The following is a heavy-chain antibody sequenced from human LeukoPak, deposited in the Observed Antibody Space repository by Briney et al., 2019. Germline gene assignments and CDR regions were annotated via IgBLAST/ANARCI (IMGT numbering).Heavy chain of an antibody. CDR2: INHSGST. Sequence: PSETLSLTCAVYGGSFSGYYWSWIRQPPGKGLEWIGEINHSGSTNYNPSFKSRVTISVDTSKNQFSLKLSSVTAADTAVYYCARGGSTSWRPLYYYYMDVWGKGTTVTVSS. CDR1: GGSFSGYY. D-gene: IGHD2-2*01. J-gene: IGHJ6*03. V-gene: IGHV4-34*01. CDR3: ARGGSTSWRPLYYYYMDV.